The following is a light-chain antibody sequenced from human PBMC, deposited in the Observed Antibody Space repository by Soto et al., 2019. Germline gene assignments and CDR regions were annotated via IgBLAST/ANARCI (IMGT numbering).Light chain of an antibody. CDR2: GAS. V-gene: IGKV3-15*01. Sequence: EIVLTQSPGTLSLSPGERATLSCRASQSVSNNYLAWYQQKPGQAPRLLIYGASTRATGIPARFSGSGSGTEFTLTISSLQSEDFAVYFCQQYNIWPQTFGQGTKVDNK. CDR1: QSVSNN. J-gene: IGKJ1*01. CDR3: QQYNIWPQT.